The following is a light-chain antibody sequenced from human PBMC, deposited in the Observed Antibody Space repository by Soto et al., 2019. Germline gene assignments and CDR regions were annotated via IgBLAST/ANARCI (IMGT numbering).Light chain of an antibody. CDR1: SGHSRYA. J-gene: IGLJ2*01. V-gene: IGLV4-69*01. Sequence: QLVLTQSPSASASLGASVKLTCTLSSGHSRYAIAWHQQQPEKGPRYLMKVNSDGSHSKGDGIPDRFSGSSSGAERYLTISSLHSEDEADYYCQTWGTGIRVFGGGTKLTVL. CDR2: VNSDGSH. CDR3: QTWGTGIRV.